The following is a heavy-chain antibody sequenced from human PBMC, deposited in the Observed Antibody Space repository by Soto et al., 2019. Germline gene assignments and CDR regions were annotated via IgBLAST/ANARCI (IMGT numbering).Heavy chain of an antibody. CDR2: IQTKTGGGTA. Sequence: EVQLVASGGGLVKPGESLRLSCAGSGLSFSDVKMTWVRQLPGKGLEWVGRIQTKTGGGTADDPAAVRGRFTISRDDSKSTLYLKLNGLKTEYTAVYYCAADYGWAFQILGQGNTVTVSS. J-gene: IGHJ6*02. V-gene: IGHV3-15*01. D-gene: IGHD4-17*01. CDR3: AADYGWAFQI. CDR1: GLSFSDVK.